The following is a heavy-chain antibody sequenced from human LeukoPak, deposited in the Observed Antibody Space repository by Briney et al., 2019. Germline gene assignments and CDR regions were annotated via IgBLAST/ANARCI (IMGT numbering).Heavy chain of an antibody. CDR2: IYYSGST. D-gene: IGHD2-2*01. V-gene: IGHV4-59*01. CDR1: GGSISSYY. J-gene: IGHJ4*02. CDR3: ARNPKDIVVVPAAWFDY. Sequence: SETLSLTXTVSGGSISSYYWSWIRQPPGKGLEWIGYIYYSGSTNYNPSLKSRVTISVDTSKNQFSLKLSSVTAADTAVYYCARNPKDIVVVPAAWFDYWGQGTLVTVSS.